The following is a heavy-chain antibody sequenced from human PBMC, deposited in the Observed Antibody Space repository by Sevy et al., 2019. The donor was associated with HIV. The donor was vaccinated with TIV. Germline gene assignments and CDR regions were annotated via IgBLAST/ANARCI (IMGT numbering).Heavy chain of an antibody. J-gene: IGHJ6*02. D-gene: IGHD6-19*01. CDR1: GFTFSNFV. V-gene: IGHV3-48*03. CDR2: ISPSGSAI. Sequence: GGSLRLSCAASGFTFSNFVMNWVRQAPGKGLEWVSYISPSGSAIYYGDSVKDRFTISRDNVKNQLYLQMNSLRADDTGLYYGARDCSAFALAMDVWGQGTTVTVSS. CDR3: ARDCSAFALAMDV.